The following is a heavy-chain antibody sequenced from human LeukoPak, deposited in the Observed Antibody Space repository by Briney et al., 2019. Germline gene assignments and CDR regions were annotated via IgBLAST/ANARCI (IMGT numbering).Heavy chain of an antibody. D-gene: IGHD1-1*01. CDR3: ARAMRWTSGPVELGWFDR. J-gene: IGHJ5*02. V-gene: IGHV4-59*01. CDR2: IYYRGST. CDR1: GDSFSDYY. Sequence: SETLSLACTFSGDSFSDYYWTWTRRPPGGTLEWIGHIYYRGSTKYNPSLKNRVSISLDTSKNQVSLTLTSVTAPDTAVYYCARAMRWTSGPVELGWFDRWGQGTQVIVSS.